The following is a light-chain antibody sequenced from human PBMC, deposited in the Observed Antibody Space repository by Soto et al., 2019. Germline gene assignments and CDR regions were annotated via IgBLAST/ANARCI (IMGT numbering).Light chain of an antibody. V-gene: IGKV1-39*01. CDR1: ERISNY. J-gene: IGKJ1*01. Sequence: DIRVTQSPASLSASVEDRVIITFRASERISNYLNWYQQKPGKAPKLLIFAASSLQSGVPSRFSGSRSGPDFTLTISSLQPEDFATYYCQQSYSSPPTFGQGTKVDIK. CDR3: QQSYSSPPT. CDR2: AAS.